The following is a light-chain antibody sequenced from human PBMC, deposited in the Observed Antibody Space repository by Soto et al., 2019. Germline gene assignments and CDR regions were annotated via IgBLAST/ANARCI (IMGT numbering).Light chain of an antibody. V-gene: IGKV1-39*01. Sequence: DSRMTKSTTSLSASVGDRVTITCRASQSISNYLNWYQRKPGKAPNLLIYAASSLQSGVPSRFSGSGSGTDFTLTISSLQPEDFATYYCQQTYSTPEVTFGQGTKVDIK. J-gene: IGKJ2*01. CDR2: AAS. CDR3: QQTYSTPEVT. CDR1: QSISNY.